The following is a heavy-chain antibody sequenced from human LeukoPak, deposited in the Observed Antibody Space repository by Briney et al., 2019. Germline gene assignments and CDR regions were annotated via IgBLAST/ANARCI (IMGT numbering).Heavy chain of an antibody. CDR1: GYSFTCYW. V-gene: IGHV5-51*01. CDR2: IYPGDSDT. J-gene: IGHJ5*02. D-gene: IGHD2-2*01. CDR3: ARNQLLWTWFDP. Sequence: NPGGSLKISCKGSGYSFTCYWIGWVRQMPGKGPEWMGIIYPGDSDTRYSPSFQGQVTISADKSISTAYLQWSSLKASDTAMYYCARNQLLWTWFDPWGQGTLVTVSS.